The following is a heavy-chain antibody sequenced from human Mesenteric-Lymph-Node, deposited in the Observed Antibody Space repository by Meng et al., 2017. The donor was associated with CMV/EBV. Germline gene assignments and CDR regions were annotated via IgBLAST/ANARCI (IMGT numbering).Heavy chain of an antibody. V-gene: IGHV4-4*08. CDR3: ARGRVPTGSGYFQH. J-gene: IGHJ1*01. CDR1: GGSLSNYY. Sequence: SETLSLTCRVSGGSLSNYYWTWIRHSPGKGLEWIGWIHSIGTTSFNPSLKSRVTISIDTSKNQFFLNLQSVTAADTAVYYCARGRVPTGSGYFQHWGQGTLVTVSS. CDR2: IHSIGTT. D-gene: IGHD2-2*01.